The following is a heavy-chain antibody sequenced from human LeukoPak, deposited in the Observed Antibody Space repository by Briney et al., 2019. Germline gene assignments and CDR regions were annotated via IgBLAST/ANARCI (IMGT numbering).Heavy chain of an antibody. J-gene: IGHJ6*04. D-gene: IGHD3-10*02. CDR3: AELGITMIGGV. CDR2: MRYDGSNT. Sequence: PGGSLRLSCAASEFTFSNYGMHWVRQAPGKGLEWVAFMRYDGSNTFYPDSVKGRFTISRDNAKNSLYLQMNNLRAEDTAVYYCAELGITMIGGVWGRGTTVTISS. CDR1: EFTFSNYG. V-gene: IGHV3-30*02.